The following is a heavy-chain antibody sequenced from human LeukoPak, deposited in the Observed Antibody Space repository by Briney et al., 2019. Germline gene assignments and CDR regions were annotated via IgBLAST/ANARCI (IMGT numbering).Heavy chain of an antibody. V-gene: IGHV1-2*02. J-gene: IGHJ4*02. CDR2: INPNSGGT. CDR3: ARGYDSSGYYYSIWY. D-gene: IGHD3-22*01. Sequence: GASVKVSCKASVYTCTGYYMYWVRQAPGQGLEWMGWINPNSGGTNYAQKFQGRVTMTRDTSISTAYMELSRLRSDDTAVYYCARGYDSSGYYYSIWYWGQGTLVTVSS. CDR1: VYTCTGYY.